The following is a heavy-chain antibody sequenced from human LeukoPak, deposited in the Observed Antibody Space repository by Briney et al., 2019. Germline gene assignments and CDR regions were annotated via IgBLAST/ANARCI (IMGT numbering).Heavy chain of an antibody. Sequence: GGSLRLSCVASGFAVGSNYMSWVRQAPGKGLEWVSLIYSGGAIRYADSVKGRFTISRDSSKNTLFLQMNDLTVEDTARYYCTRRPGNWGQGILVTVSS. CDR3: TRRPGN. CDR2: IYSGGAI. J-gene: IGHJ4*02. CDR1: GFAVGSNY. V-gene: IGHV3-53*01. D-gene: IGHD1-14*01.